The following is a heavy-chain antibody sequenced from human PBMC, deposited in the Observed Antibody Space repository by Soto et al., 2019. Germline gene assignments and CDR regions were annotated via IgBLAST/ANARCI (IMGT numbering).Heavy chain of an antibody. V-gene: IGHV1-24*01. D-gene: IGHD2-8*01. CDR3: ATGTNGDLRGIYYYYYMGV. CDR2: FDPEDGET. J-gene: IGHJ6*03. Sequence: ASVKVSCKVSGYTLTELSMHWVRQAPGKGLEWKGGFDPEDGETIYAQKFQGRVTMTEDTSTDTAYMELSSLRSEDTAVYYCATGTNGDLRGIYYYYYMGVWGKGTTVTVSS. CDR1: GYTLTELS.